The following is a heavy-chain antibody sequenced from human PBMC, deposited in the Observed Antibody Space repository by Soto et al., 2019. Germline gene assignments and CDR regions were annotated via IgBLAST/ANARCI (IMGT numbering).Heavy chain of an antibody. CDR2: INTDGSRT. V-gene: IGHV3-74*01. CDR3: AKVATGRYNWFDP. J-gene: IGHJ5*02. D-gene: IGHD1-1*01. CDR1: GFTFNNYW. Sequence: EVQLVESGGELVQPGGSLRLSCAASGFTFNNYWMHWVRQAPGKGLVWVSRINTDGSRTNYAASVKGRFTISRDNAKNTMYLQMDSLRAEDTAVYYCAKVATGRYNWFDPWGQGTLVTVAT.